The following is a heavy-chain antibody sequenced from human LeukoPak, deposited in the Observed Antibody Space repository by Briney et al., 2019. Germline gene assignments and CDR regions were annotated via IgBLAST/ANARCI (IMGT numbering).Heavy chain of an antibody. Sequence: ASVKVSCKASGYTFTGYYMHWVRQAPGQGLEWMGWINPNSGGTNYAQKFQGRVTMTRDTSISTAYMELSRLRSDDTAVYYCARELQSKGPDLRWERLRQLYPADYYYYGMDVWGQGTTVTVSS. CDR3: ARELQSKGPDLRWERLRQLYPADYYYYGMDV. CDR1: GYTFTGYY. D-gene: IGHD2-15*01. J-gene: IGHJ6*02. V-gene: IGHV1-2*02. CDR2: INPNSGGT.